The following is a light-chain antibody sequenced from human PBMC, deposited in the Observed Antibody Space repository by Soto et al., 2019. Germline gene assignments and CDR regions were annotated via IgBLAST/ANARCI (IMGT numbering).Light chain of an antibody. CDR3: LQDYEYPRM. V-gene: IGKV1-6*01. J-gene: IGKJ1*01. Sequence: AIQMTQSPSSLSASVGDRVTITCRASQGIRNDLGWYQQKPGKAPKLLIYAASSLHSGVPSRFSGSGSDTDFTLAISSLQPEELATYYFLQDYEYPRMFGQRTKVEIK. CDR1: QGIRND. CDR2: AAS.